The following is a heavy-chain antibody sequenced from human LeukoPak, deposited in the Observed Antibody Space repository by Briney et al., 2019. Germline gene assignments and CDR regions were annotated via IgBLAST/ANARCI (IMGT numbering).Heavy chain of an antibody. D-gene: IGHD2-15*01. J-gene: IGHJ3*01. CDR3: VRYCNGGSCYRAAFDV. V-gene: IGHV3-33*07. CDR1: GLSFSRYG. Sequence: GGSLRLSCVVSGLSFSRYGMYWVRQAPGKGLEWVALIWYDGGKKYYIDSVRGRFTISRDNSKNTLYLQMDSLRAEDTAVYYCVRYCNGGSCYRAAFDVWGPGTMVTVSS. CDR2: IWYDGGKK.